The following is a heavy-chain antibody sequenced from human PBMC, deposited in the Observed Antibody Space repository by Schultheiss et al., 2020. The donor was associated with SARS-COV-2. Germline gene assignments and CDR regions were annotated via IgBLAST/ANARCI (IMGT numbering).Heavy chain of an antibody. CDR3: ARDYYDSSGYYLPDAFDI. J-gene: IGHJ3*02. CDR1: GFTFGDYA. V-gene: IGHV3-66*01. Sequence: GGSLRLSCTASGFTFGDYAMSWVRQAPGKGLEWVSVIYSGGSTYYADSVKGRFTISRDNSKNTLYLQMNSLRAEDTAVYYCARDYYDSSGYYLPDAFDIWGQGTMVTVSS. D-gene: IGHD3-22*01. CDR2: IYSGGST.